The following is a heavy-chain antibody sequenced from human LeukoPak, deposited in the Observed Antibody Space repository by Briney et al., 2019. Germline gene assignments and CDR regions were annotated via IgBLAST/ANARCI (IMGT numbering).Heavy chain of an antibody. CDR3: ARHGYGDWFDP. Sequence: SETLSLTCTVSGGSISSYYWSWIRQPPGKGLEWIGEINHSGSTNYNPSLKSRVTISVDTSKNQFSLKLSSVTAADTAVYYCARHGYGDWFDPWGQGTLVTVSS. V-gene: IGHV4-34*01. CDR1: GGSISSYY. J-gene: IGHJ5*02. D-gene: IGHD5-12*01. CDR2: INHSGST.